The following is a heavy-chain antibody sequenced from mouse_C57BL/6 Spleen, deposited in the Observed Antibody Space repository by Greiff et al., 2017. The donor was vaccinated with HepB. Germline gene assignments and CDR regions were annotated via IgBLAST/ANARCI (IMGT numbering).Heavy chain of an antibody. Sequence: EVQLQQSGPVLVKPGASVKMSCKASGYTFTDYYMNWVKQSHGKSLEWIGVINPYNGGTSYNQKFKGKATLTVDKSSITAYMELNSLTSEASAVYYCAREATGDYAMDYWGQGTSVTVSS. CDR2: INPYNGGT. CDR3: AREATGDYAMDY. V-gene: IGHV1-19*01. D-gene: IGHD3-2*02. J-gene: IGHJ4*01. CDR1: GYTFTDYY.